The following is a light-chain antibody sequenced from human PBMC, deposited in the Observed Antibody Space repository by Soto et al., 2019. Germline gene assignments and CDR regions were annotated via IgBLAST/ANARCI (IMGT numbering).Light chain of an antibody. CDR2: GAS. CDR3: QQYNNWPPLT. Sequence: EIVMTQSPATLSVSPGERATLSCRASPSVSSNLAWYQQKPGQAPRLLIYGASTRATGITARFSGSGSVTEFTLTISSLQSEDFAVYYCQQYNNWPPLTFGGGTKVEIK. CDR1: PSVSSN. V-gene: IGKV3-15*01. J-gene: IGKJ4*01.